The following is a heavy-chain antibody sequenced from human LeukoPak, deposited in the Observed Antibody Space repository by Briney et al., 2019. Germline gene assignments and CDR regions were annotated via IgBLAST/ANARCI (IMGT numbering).Heavy chain of an antibody. J-gene: IGHJ5*02. CDR3: ARSRQASGLFSS. Sequence: PSETLSLTCTVSGYAIISGGFSWNWIRQPPGKGLEWIGCIYDRGPAHYHPSLKSRFTISVDRPKNQFFLNVTSLTAADTAVYYCARSRQASGLFSSWGQGTLVVVSS. D-gene: IGHD3-10*01. V-gene: IGHV4-30-2*01. CDR2: IYDRGPA. CDR1: GYAIISGGFS.